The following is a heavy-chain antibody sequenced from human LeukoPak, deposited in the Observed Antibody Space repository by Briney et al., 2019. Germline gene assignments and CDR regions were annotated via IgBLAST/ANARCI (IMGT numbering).Heavy chain of an antibody. J-gene: IGHJ4*02. D-gene: IGHD3-22*01. Sequence: GRSLRLSCAASGFTFSSYAMHWVRQAPGKGLEWVAVISYDGSNKYYADSVKGRFTISRDNAKNSLYLQMNSLRAEDTAVYYCARDHNYYDSSGYSPYFDYWGQGTLVTVSS. V-gene: IGHV3-30-3*01. CDR3: ARDHNYYDSSGYSPYFDY. CDR1: GFTFSSYA. CDR2: ISYDGSNK.